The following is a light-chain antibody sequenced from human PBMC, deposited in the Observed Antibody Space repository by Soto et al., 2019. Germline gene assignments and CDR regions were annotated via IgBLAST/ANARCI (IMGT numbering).Light chain of an antibody. J-gene: IGKJ5*01. CDR3: QQYDNSPIT. V-gene: IGKV3-15*01. CDR1: QSVSSN. CDR2: GAS. Sequence: MTQPPATLSLSPGQRATLSCRASQSVSSNLAWYQHKPGQAPRLLISGASTRATGIPARFSGTGSETDFTLTISRLEPEDFAVYYCQQYDNSPITFGQGTRLEIK.